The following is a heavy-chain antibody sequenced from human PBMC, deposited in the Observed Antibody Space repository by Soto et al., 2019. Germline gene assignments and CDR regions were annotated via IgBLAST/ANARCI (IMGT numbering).Heavy chain of an antibody. D-gene: IGHD2-8*01. V-gene: IGHV6-1*01. CDR3: ARDDCTNCVCYRCFDY. CDR2: TYYRSKWYN. Sequence: WNGIRQSPSRGLEWLGRTYYRSKWYNDYAVSVKSRITINPDTSKNQFSLQLNSVTPEDTAVYYCARDDCTNCVCYRCFDYWAPGTAVTVS. J-gene: IGHJ4*02.